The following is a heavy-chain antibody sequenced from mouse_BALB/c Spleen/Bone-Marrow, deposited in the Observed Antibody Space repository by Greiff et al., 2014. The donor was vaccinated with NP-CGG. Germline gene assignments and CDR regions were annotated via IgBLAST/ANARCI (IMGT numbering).Heavy chain of an antibody. CDR2: IYPGSGNT. CDR1: GYAFTNYG. J-gene: IGHJ4*01. CDR3: ARPRVNSERYYAMDY. V-gene: IGHV1-63*01. Sequence: QVQLQQSGAELVRPGTSVKISCKASGYAFTNYGLDWVKQSPGHGLEWIGDIYPGSGNTYFNEKFKGKATLTADKSSSTAYMQLSSLTTEDSAVDFCARPRVNSERYYAMDYWGQGTSVTVSS.